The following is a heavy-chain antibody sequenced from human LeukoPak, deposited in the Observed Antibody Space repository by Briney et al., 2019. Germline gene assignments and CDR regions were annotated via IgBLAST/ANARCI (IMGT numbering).Heavy chain of an antibody. Sequence: ASVKVSCKASGYTFTSYDINWVRQATGQGLEWIGWMNPNSGNTGYAQKFQGRVTMTRNTSISTAYMELSSLRSEDTAVYYCARGASPYYDILTGYYHYYYGMDVWGQGTTVTVSS. D-gene: IGHD3-9*01. J-gene: IGHJ6*02. CDR3: ARGASPYYDILTGYYHYYYGMDV. V-gene: IGHV1-8*01. CDR2: MNPNSGNT. CDR1: GYTFTSYD.